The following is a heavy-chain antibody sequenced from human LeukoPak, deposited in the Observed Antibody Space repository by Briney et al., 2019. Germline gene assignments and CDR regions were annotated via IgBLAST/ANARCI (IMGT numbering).Heavy chain of an antibody. CDR1: GGTFSSYA. D-gene: IGHD6-13*01. CDR3: AKDRGQLATLYYFDY. CDR2: ISGSGGST. J-gene: IGHJ4*02. V-gene: IGHV3-23*01. Sequence: SCKASGGTFSSYAMSWVRQAPGKGLEWVSAISGSGGSTYYADSVKGRFTISRDNSKNTLYLQMNSLRAEDTAVYYCAKDRGQLATLYYFDYWGQGTLVTVSS.